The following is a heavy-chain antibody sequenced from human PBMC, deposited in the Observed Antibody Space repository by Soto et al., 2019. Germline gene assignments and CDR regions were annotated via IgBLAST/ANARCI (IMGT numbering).Heavy chain of an antibody. V-gene: IGHV4-59*08. J-gene: IGHJ4*02. CDR3: ARRYGSCFDY. Sequence: QVQLQESGPGLVKPSETLSLTCTVSGGSISGYYWSWIRQPPGKGLEWIGYIYYSGSTNYNPSLKSRVPISVDTSKNLFSLKLSSVTAADAGVYYCARRYGSCFDYWGQGTLVTVSS. CDR1: GGSISGYY. CDR2: IYYSGST. D-gene: IGHD6-6*01.